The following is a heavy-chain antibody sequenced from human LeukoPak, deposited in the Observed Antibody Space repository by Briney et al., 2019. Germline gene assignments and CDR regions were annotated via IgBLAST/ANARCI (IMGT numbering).Heavy chain of an antibody. CDR1: GFTFSSYS. Sequence: GGPLRLSCAASGFTFSSYSMNWVRQAPGKGLECVSSISSSRSCIYYADSVKGRFTISRDNAKNSLYLQMNSLRAEDTAVYYCAGASPLDYWGQGTLVTVSS. J-gene: IGHJ4*02. V-gene: IGHV3-21*01. CDR3: AGASPLDY. CDR2: ISSSRSCI.